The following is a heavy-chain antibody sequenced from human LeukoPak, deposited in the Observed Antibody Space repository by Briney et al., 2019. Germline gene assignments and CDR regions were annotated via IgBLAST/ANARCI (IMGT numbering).Heavy chain of an antibody. CDR1: GYTFTGYY. V-gene: IGHV1-2*02. J-gene: IGHJ4*02. D-gene: IGHD3-22*01. CDR3: ARGGSRYYDSSGYYYDY. CDR2: INPNSGGT. Sequence: ASVKVSCTASGYTFTGYYMHWVRQAPGQGLEWMGWINPNSGGTNYAQKFQGRVTMTRDTSVSTAYMELSRLRSDDTAVYYCARGGSRYYDSSGYYYDYWGQGTLDTVSS.